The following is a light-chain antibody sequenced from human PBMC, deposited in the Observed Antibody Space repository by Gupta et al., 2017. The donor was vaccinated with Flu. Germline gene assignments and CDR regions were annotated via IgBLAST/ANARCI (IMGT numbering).Light chain of an antibody. V-gene: IGKV1-12*01. CDR2: DAS. CDR3: QQANSFPFT. J-gene: IGKJ5*01. Sequence: GDRVTITCRASQDVDRWLVWYQQKPGKAPNLLIYDASSLVGGVPPRFSGSGSGADFTLTITSLQPEDIATYYCQQANSFPFTFGQGTRQEI. CDR1: QDVDRW.